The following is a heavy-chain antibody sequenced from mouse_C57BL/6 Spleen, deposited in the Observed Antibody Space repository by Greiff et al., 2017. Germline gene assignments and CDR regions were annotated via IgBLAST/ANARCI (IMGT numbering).Heavy chain of an antibody. CDR2: IYYSGTI. V-gene: IGHV3-5*01. D-gene: IGHD1-1*01. Sequence: EVKLMESGPGLVKPSQTVFLTCTVTGISITTGNYRWSWLRQFPGNKLEWIGYIYYSGTITYNPSLTSRTTITRDTPKNQVFLEMNSLTAEDTATSYGARAMYYDGSSPAWVADWGQGTLVTVSA. CDR3: ARAMYYDGSSPAWVAD. CDR1: GISITTGNYR. J-gene: IGHJ3*01.